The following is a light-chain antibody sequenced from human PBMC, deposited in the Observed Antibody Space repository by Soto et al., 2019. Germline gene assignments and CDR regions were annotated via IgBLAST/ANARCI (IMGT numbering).Light chain of an antibody. Sequence: EIVMTQSPATLSVSPGERVTLSCRASQSVNNKVAWYQQKPGQAPRLLIFGASTRATGIPARFSGSGSGTEFTLTISSLQSEDFAVYFCQSYNDWPLTFGGGTKVDIK. CDR3: QSYNDWPLT. J-gene: IGKJ4*01. CDR2: GAS. CDR1: QSVNNK. V-gene: IGKV3-15*01.